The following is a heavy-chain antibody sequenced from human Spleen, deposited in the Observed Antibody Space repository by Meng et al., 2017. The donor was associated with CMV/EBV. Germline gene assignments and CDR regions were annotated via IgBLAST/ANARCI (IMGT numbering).Heavy chain of an antibody. CDR2: INPNSGGT. D-gene: IGHD2-2*01. CDR1: GYTFTGYY. V-gene: IGHV1-2*02. CDR3: ARGGTDIVVVPAAIGPGAVGQQLRGPI. Sequence: ASVKVSCKASGYTFTGYYMHWVRQAPGQGLEWMGWINPNSGGTNYAQKFQGRVTMTRDTSISTAYMELSRLRSDDTAVYYCARGGTDIVVVPAAIGPGAVGQQLRGPIWGQGTLVTVSS. J-gene: IGHJ4*02.